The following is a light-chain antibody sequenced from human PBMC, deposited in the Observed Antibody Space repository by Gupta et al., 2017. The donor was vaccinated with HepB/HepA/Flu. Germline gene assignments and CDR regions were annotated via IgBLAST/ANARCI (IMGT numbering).Light chain of an antibody. CDR3: CSYAGSYNYV. CDR2: DVS. V-gene: IGLV2-11*01. J-gene: IGLJ1*01. CDR1: SSDVGGYNY. Sequence: QSALTQPRSVSGSPGQSVTISCPGTSSDVGGYNYVSWYQQHPGKTPKLMISDVSKRPSGVPDRFSGSKSGNTASLTISGLQAEDEADYYCCSYAGSYNYVFGTGTKVTVL.